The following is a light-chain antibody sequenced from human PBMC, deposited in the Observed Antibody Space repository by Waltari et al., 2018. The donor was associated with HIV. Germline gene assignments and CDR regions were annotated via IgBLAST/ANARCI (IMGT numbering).Light chain of an antibody. CDR3: SSYVTFTAL. CDR2: DAN. CDR1: TSDSNDYNH. Sequence: QSALTQPASVSGSPGQSITISCTGTTSDSNDYNHVSWYQKFPGKAPKLIIYDANKRPSGVSIRYSGSSFCNTAYLLISDLQAEDEADYFCSSYVTFTALFGGGTSVTVL. J-gene: IGLJ2*01. V-gene: IGLV2-14*03.